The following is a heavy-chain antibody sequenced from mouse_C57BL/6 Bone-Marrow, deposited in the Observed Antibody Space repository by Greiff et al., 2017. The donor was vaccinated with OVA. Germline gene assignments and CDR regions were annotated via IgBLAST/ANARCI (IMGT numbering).Heavy chain of an antibody. CDR2: IDPENGDT. CDR3: TTTYSNSYWYFDV. J-gene: IGHJ1*03. Sequence: VQLKESGAELVRPGASVKLSCTASGFNIKDDYMHWVKQRPEQGLEWIGWIDPENGDTEYASKFQGKATITADTSSNTAYLQLSSLTSEDTAVYYCTTTYSNSYWYFDVWGTGTTVTVSS. V-gene: IGHV14-4*01. CDR1: GFNIKDDY. D-gene: IGHD2-5*01.